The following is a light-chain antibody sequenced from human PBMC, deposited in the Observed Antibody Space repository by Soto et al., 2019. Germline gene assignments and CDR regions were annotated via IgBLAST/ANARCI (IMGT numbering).Light chain of an antibody. J-gene: IGLJ1*01. CDR1: SSNIGGNT. Sequence: QSVLTQSPSASGTPGQRVTISCSEGSSNIGGNTVNWYQQLPGTAPKLLIYSNNQRPSGVPDRFSGSKSGTSASLAISGLQYEDEADYYCAAWDDSLNGYVFGTGTKLTVL. V-gene: IGLV1-44*01. CDR3: AAWDDSLNGYV. CDR2: SNN.